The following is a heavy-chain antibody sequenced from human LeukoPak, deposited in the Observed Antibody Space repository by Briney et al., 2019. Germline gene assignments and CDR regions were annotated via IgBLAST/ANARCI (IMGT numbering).Heavy chain of an antibody. D-gene: IGHD4-17*01. CDR1: GYTFTKYG. J-gene: IGHJ4*02. V-gene: IGHV1-18*01. Sequence: ASVKVSCKASGYTFTKYGITWVRQAPGQGLEWMGWISTYNVNTNYAQKLQGRVTMTTDTSTSTAYMELRSLISDDAAVYYCARGDDYGDYWGLYWGQGTLVTVSS. CDR3: ARGDDYGDYWGLY. CDR2: ISTYNVNT.